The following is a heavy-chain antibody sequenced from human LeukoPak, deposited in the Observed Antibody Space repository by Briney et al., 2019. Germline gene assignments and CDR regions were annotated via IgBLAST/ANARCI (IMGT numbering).Heavy chain of an antibody. D-gene: IGHD3-10*01. Sequence: SETLSLTCAVYGGSFSGYYWSWIRQPPGKGLEWIGGINHSGSTNYNPSLKSRVTISVDTSKNQFSLKLSSVTAADTAVYYCARDLWFGRNWFDPWGQGTLVTVSS. CDR1: GGSFSGYY. V-gene: IGHV4-34*01. CDR3: ARDLWFGRNWFDP. J-gene: IGHJ5*02. CDR2: INHSGST.